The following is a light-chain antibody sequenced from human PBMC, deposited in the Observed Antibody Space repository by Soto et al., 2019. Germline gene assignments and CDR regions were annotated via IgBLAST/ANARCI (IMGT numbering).Light chain of an antibody. J-gene: IGLJ2*01. CDR3: GTWDSSLSAVV. CDR2: DNN. Sequence: QSVLTQPPSVSAAPGQKVTISCSGSSSNIGNNYVSWYQQLPGTAPKLLIYDNNKRPSGIPGRFSGSKSGTSATLGITGLQTGDEADYYCGTWDSSLSAVVFGGGTK. CDR1: SSNIGNNY. V-gene: IGLV1-51*01.